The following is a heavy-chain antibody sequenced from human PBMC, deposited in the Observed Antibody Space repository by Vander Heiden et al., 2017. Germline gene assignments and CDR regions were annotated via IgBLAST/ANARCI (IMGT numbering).Heavy chain of an antibody. CDR2: ISYDGSNK. CDR1: GFTFSSYG. Sequence: QVQLVESGGGVVQPGRALRLSWAASGFTFSSYGMHWVRQAPGKGREWVAVISYDGSNKYYADSVKGRFTISRDNSKNTLYLQMNSLRAEDTAVYYCAKEQWLVPGGLDYWGQGTLVTVSS. V-gene: IGHV3-30*18. CDR3: AKEQWLVPGGLDY. D-gene: IGHD6-19*01. J-gene: IGHJ4*02.